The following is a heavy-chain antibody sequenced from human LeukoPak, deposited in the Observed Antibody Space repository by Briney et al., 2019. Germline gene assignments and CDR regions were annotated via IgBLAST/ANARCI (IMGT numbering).Heavy chain of an antibody. J-gene: IGHJ4*02. CDR3: ARALEYGDYVGGY. V-gene: IGHV1-69*01. D-gene: IGHD4-17*01. CDR1: GGTFSSYA. CDR2: IIPIFGTA. Sequence: SVKVSCKASGGTFSSYAISWVRQAPGQGLEWMGGIIPIFGTANYAQKFQGRVTITADESTSTAYMELSSLRSEDTAVYYCARALEYGDYVGGYWGQGTLVTVSS.